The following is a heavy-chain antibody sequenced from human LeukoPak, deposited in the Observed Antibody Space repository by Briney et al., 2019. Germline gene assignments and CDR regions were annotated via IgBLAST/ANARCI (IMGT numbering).Heavy chain of an antibody. D-gene: IGHD5-18*01. J-gene: IGHJ4*02. Sequence: GGALRLSCAASGFTFSSYVMHWVRQAPGKGLEWVAFIRYDGSNKYYADSVKGRFTISRDNSKNTLYLQMNSLRAEDTAVYYCAKDLVDTAMVNPYYFDYWGQGTLVTVSS. CDR3: AKDLVDTAMVNPYYFDY. CDR1: GFTFSSYV. V-gene: IGHV3-30*02. CDR2: IRYDGSNK.